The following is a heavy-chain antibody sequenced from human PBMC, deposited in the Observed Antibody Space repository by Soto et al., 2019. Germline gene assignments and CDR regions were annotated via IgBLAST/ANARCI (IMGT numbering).Heavy chain of an antibody. CDR2: INAGNGNT. CDR3: ARDLGDDFWSGYLDY. J-gene: IGHJ4*02. D-gene: IGHD3-3*01. Sequence: ASVKVSCKASGYTFTSYAMHWVRQAPGQRLEWMGWINAGNGNTKYSQKFQGRVTITRDTSASIAYMELSSLRSEDTAVYYCARDLGDDFWSGYLDYWGQGTLVTVSS. V-gene: IGHV1-3*01. CDR1: GYTFTSYA.